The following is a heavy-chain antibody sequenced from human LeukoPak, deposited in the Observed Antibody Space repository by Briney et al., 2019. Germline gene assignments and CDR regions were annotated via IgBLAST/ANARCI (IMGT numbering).Heavy chain of an antibody. CDR2: INAGNGNT. V-gene: IGHV1-3*01. Sequence: ASVKVSCKASGYTFTSYAMHWVRQAPGQRLEWMGWINAGNGNTEYSQKFQGRVTITRDTSASTAYMELSSLRSEDTAVYYCARDGGCSGGSCYGYWGQGTLVTVSS. CDR3: ARDGGCSGGSCYGY. CDR1: GYTFTSYA. J-gene: IGHJ4*02. D-gene: IGHD2-15*01.